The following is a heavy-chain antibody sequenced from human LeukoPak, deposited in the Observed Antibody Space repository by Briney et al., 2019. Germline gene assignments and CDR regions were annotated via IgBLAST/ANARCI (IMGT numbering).Heavy chain of an antibody. CDR1: GFTFSSYG. CDR2: ISYDGSNK. J-gene: IGHJ3*02. D-gene: IGHD2-15*01. Sequence: PGGSLRLSCAASGFTFSSYGMHWVRQAPGKGLEWVAVISYDGSNKYYADSVKGRFTISRDNSKNTLYLQMNSLRAEDTAVYYCAKDLLGYCSGGSCYAVGAFDIWGQGTMVTVSS. CDR3: AKDLLGYCSGGSCYAVGAFDI. V-gene: IGHV3-30*18.